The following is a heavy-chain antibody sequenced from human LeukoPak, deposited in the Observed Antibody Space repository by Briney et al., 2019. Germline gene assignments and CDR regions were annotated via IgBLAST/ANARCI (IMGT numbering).Heavy chain of an antibody. CDR2: MNPKSGNT. CDR3: ARDQDIVVVVAALRQREMGGFDP. D-gene: IGHD2-15*01. J-gene: IGHJ5*02. V-gene: IGHV1-8*01. CDR1: GYTFTNYD. Sequence: GGSVKVSCKASGYTFTNYDINWVRQATGQGPEWMGWMNPKSGNTGYAQKFQGRVTMTRNTSISTAYMELSSLRSDDTVVYYCARDQDIVVVVAALRQREMGGFDPWGQGTLVTVSS.